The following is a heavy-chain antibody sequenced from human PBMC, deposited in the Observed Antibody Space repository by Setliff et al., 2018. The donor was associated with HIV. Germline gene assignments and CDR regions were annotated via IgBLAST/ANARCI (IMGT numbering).Heavy chain of an antibody. CDR1: GDSISRHN. D-gene: IGHD1-26*01. V-gene: IGHV4-4*07. Sequence: SETLSLTCSVSGDSISRHNWSWIRRPAGKGLEWIGRIFTSGAINTNPSLRSRVTMSVDTSKNRIYLKMNSVTAADTAVYYCATDVGATNRFDYWGQGILVTVSS. CDR3: ATDVGATNRFDY. CDR2: IFTSGAI. J-gene: IGHJ4*02.